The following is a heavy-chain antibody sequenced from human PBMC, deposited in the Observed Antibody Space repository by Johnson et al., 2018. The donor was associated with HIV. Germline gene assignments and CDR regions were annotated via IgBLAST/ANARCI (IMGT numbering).Heavy chain of an antibody. V-gene: IGHV3-30-3*01. CDR3: AKEGGRITMIVVEPDAFDI. Sequence: QEQLVESGGGVVQPGRSLRLSCAASGFTFSSYAMHWVRQAPGKGLEWVAVISYDGSNKYYADSVKGRFTISRDNSKNTLYLQMNSLRAEDTAVYYCAKEGGRITMIVVEPDAFDIWGQGTMVTVSS. J-gene: IGHJ3*02. CDR1: GFTFSSYA. CDR2: ISYDGSNK. D-gene: IGHD3-22*01.